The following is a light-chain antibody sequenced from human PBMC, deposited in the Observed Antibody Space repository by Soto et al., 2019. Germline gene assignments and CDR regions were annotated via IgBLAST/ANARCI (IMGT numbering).Light chain of an antibody. V-gene: IGLV4-69*01. CDR3: QTWGTGSAIVV. CDR1: SGHSNYA. J-gene: IGLJ7*01. CDR2: VNSGGSH. Sequence: QSVLTQSPSASASLGASVKLTCTLSSGHSNYAIAWHQQQPEKGPRYLMKVNSGGSHIKGDGIPDRFSGSSSGAERYLFISSPQSEAEADYYCQTWGTGSAIVVFGGGTQLTVL.